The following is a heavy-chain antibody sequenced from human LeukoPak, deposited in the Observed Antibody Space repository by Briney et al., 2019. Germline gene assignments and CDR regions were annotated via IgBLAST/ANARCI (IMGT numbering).Heavy chain of an antibody. CDR2: TWDDRSNK. Sequence: WGTLRLYSAASGFTFSSYGMDWHGPGQGKGLEGVAITWDDRSNKYYEDPVKGRFTMSTDNSKNTLYLQMNSLTAEYTSVYYCARAAYKKYSSGWYFLDYWGQGTLVTVCS. V-gene: IGHV3-33*01. J-gene: IGHJ4*02. CDR1: GFTFSSYG. CDR3: ARAAYKKYSSGWYFLDY. D-gene: IGHD6-19*01.